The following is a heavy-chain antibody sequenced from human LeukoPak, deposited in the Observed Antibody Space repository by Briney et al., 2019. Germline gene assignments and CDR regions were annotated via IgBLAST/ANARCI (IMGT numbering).Heavy chain of an antibody. CDR3: AKDQYSGSFTAFDY. Sequence: GGSLRLSCAASGFTFSSYAMSWVRQAPGKGLEWVSAISASGASTYYADSVKGRFTISRDKSKNTLYLQMSSLRAEDTAIYYCAKDQYSGSFTAFDYWGQGTLVTVSS. D-gene: IGHD1-26*01. J-gene: IGHJ4*02. CDR1: GFTFSSYA. CDR2: ISASGAST. V-gene: IGHV3-23*01.